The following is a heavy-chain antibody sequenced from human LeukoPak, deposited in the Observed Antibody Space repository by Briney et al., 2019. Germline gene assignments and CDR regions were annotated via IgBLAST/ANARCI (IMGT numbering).Heavy chain of an antibody. J-gene: IGHJ4*02. D-gene: IGHD6-19*01. CDR1: GFTFSSYA. V-gene: IGHV3-23*01. CDR2: ISATSGRI. Sequence: GGSLRLSCAASGFTFSSYAMTWVRQAPGKGLEWVSTISATSGRISYAASVSGRFTISRDNSKNTLYLEMNSLRDEDTAVYYCVRSGWEIPAVWGQGTLVTVSS. CDR3: VRSGWEIPAV.